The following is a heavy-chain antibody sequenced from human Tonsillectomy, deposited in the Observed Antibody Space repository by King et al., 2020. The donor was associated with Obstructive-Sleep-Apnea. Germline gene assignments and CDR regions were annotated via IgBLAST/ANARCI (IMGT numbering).Heavy chain of an antibody. Sequence: LQLQESGPGLVKPSETLSLTCTVSGDSISSSSYYWGWIRQPPGKGLEWIGNINYSGSTYYNPSLKSRVTISVDTSKKQFSLKLSSVTAADTAVYYCAVEDCSSISCPRGDYYHNGMDVWGQGTTVTVSS. V-gene: IGHV4-39*07. CDR1: GDSISSSSYY. CDR2: INYSGST. CDR3: AVEDCSSISCPRGDYYHNGMDV. J-gene: IGHJ6*02. D-gene: IGHD2-2*01.